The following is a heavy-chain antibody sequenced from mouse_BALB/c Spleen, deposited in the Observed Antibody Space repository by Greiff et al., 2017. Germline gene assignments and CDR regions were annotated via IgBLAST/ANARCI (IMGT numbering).Heavy chain of an antibody. CDR1: GFTFSSYT. J-gene: IGHJ2*01. V-gene: IGHV5-6-4*01. CDR3: TRDDRYDNRDYFDY. CDR2: ISSGGSYT. D-gene: IGHD2-14*01. Sequence: EVMLVESGGGLVKPGGSLKLSCAASGFTFSSYTMSWVRQTPEKRLEWVATISSGGSYTYYPDSVKGRFTISRDNAKNTLYLQMSSLKSEDTAMYYCTRDDRYDNRDYFDYWGQGTTLTVSS.